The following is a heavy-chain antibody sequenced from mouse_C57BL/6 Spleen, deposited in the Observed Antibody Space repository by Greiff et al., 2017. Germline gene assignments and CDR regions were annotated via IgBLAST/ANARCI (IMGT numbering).Heavy chain of an antibody. J-gene: IGHJ4*01. CDR2: INPGSGGT. Sequence: VKLQESGAELVRPGTSVKVSCKASGYAFTNYLIEWVKQRPGQGLEWIGVINPGSGGTNYNEKFKGKATLTADKSSSTAYMQLSSLTSEDSAVYCCAREGGSSGAMDYWGQGTSVTVSS. CDR1: GYAFTNYL. D-gene: IGHD3-1*01. CDR3: AREGGSSGAMDY. V-gene: IGHV1-54*01.